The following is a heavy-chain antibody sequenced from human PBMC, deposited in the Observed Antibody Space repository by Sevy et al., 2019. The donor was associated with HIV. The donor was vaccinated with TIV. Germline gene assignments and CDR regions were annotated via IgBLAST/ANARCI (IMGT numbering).Heavy chain of an antibody. Sequence: GGSLRLSCSASGFSFSTSVMHWVRQAPGKGLEWVALVSFHGGSQYPSDSVKGRFTICRDNSKNTLYLQLNSLRPEATGVYYCAKEGYSSGYAGAFNIWGQGTLVTVSS. CDR2: VSFHGGSQ. CDR3: AKEGYSSGYAGAFNI. V-gene: IGHV3-30*04. D-gene: IGHD3-22*01. CDR1: GFSFSTSV. J-gene: IGHJ3*02.